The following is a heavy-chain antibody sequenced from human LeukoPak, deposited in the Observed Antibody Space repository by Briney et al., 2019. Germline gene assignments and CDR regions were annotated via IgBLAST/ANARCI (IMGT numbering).Heavy chain of an antibody. CDR3: ARGPQVVGYYYIDV. V-gene: IGHV4-39*07. Sequence: SETLSLTCTVSGGSISSSSYYWGWIRQPPGKGLEWIGSIYYSGSTYYNPSLKSRVTISVDTSKNQFSLQLHSVTPEDTAIYYCARGPQVVGYYYIDVWGKGTTVTVSS. CDR1: GGSISSSSYY. J-gene: IGHJ6*03. D-gene: IGHD2-15*01. CDR2: IYYSGST.